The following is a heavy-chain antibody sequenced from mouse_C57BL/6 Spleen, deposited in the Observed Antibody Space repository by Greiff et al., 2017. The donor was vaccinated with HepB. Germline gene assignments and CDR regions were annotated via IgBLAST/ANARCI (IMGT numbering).Heavy chain of an antibody. CDR2: IDPTDSYT. J-gene: IGHJ4*01. CDR3: AKSPYEYYAMDY. CDR1: GYTFTSYW. D-gene: IGHD2-3*01. Sequence: QVQLQQPGAELVRPGTSVKLSCKASGYTFTSYWMHWVKQRPGQGLEWIGVIDPTDSYTNYNQKFKGKATLTVDTSSSTAYMQLSSLTSEDSAVYYCAKSPYEYYAMDYWGQGTSVTVSS. V-gene: IGHV1-59*01.